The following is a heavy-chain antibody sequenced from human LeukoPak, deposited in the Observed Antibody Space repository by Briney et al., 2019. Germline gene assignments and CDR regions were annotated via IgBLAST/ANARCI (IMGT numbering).Heavy chain of an antibody. Sequence: SETLSLTCTVSGGSISSYYWSWIRQPPGKGLEWIGYIYYSGSTNYNPSLKSRVTISVDTSKNQFSLKLSSVTAADTAVYYCARADWESSPHFDYWGQGTLVTVSS. CDR2: IYYSGST. J-gene: IGHJ4*02. CDR3: ARADWESSPHFDY. V-gene: IGHV4-59*01. D-gene: IGHD3-9*01. CDR1: GGSISSYY.